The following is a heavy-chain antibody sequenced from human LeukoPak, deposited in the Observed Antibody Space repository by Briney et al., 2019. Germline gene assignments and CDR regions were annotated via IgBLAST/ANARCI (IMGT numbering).Heavy chain of an antibody. D-gene: IGHD4-17*01. J-gene: IGHJ5*02. CDR1: GGSISSSS. V-gene: IGHV4-4*07. CDR2: NYISESP. Sequence: SETLSLTCTVSGGSISSSSWSWIRRPAGKGLEWIGHNYISESPNYNPSLKSRVSMSVDTSKNQFSLKLSSVTAADTAVYYCARVVRTTVSDNWLDPWGQGTLVTVSS. CDR3: ARVVRTTVSDNWLDP.